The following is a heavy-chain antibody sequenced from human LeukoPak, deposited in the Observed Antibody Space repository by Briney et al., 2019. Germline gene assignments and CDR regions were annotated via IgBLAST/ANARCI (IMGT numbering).Heavy chain of an antibody. V-gene: IGHV1-2*02. J-gene: IGHJ5*02. Sequence: ASVKVSCKASGYTFTGYCMHWVRQAPGQGLEWMGWINPNSGGTNYAQKFQGRVTMTRDTSISTAYMELSRLRSDDTAVYYCARGPQFSGPGWFDPWGQGTLVTVSS. CDR1: GYTFTGYC. CDR3: ARGPQFSGPGWFDP. D-gene: IGHD3-10*01. CDR2: INPNSGGT.